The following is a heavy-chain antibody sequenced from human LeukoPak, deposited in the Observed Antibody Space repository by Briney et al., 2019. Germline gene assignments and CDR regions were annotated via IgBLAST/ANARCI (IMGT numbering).Heavy chain of an antibody. Sequence: GGSLRLSCAVSGFTFSSYAMSWVRQAPGKGLEWVSTISNSDDKTYYADSVKGRFTISKDNSKNTLYLQIYSLTAEDTATYYCAKATGNLGNWGQGTQVTVSS. V-gene: IGHV3-23*01. J-gene: IGHJ4*02. CDR1: GFTFSSYA. CDR2: ISNSDDKT. D-gene: IGHD1-1*01. CDR3: AKATGNLGN.